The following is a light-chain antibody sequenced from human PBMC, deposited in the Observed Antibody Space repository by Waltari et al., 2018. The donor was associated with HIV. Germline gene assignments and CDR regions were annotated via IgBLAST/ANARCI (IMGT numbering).Light chain of an antibody. V-gene: IGKV3-11*01. CDR1: QSVSSY. Sequence: EIVLTQSPVTLSLSPGESATLSCRASQSVSSYLDWYQQKPGQAPRLLIYDASNRATGIPARFSGSGSGTDFTLTISSLEPEDFAVYYCQQRSNWPPWTFGQGTKVEIK. CDR2: DAS. J-gene: IGKJ1*01. CDR3: QQRSNWPPWT.